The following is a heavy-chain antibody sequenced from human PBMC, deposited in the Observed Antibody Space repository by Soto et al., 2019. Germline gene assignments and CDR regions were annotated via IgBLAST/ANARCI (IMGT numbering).Heavy chain of an antibody. V-gene: IGHV6-1*01. CDR3: AKATAMVPFDY. CDR1: GDSVSRNSAV. J-gene: IGHJ4*02. CDR2: TFYRSKWYN. Sequence: SQTLSLTCGISGDSVSRNSAVWNWIRQSPSRGLEWLGRTFYRSKWYNDYAVSVKSRITISPDTSKNQFSLQLTSVTPDDTAVYYCAKATAMVPFDYWGQGTLVTVSS. D-gene: IGHD5-18*01.